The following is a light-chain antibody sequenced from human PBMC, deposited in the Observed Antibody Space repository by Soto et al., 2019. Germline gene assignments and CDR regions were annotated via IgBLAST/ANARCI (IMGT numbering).Light chain of an antibody. CDR1: QGIRND. J-gene: IGKJ1*01. Sequence: AIQMTQSPSSLSASVGDRVTITCRASQGIRNDLGWYQQKPGKAPKLLIYAASSLQSGVPSRFSGSGSGTNFTLPISSRQPEDFAIYYCQQNYNSPWTFGQGTRVNIK. V-gene: IGKV1-6*01. CDR2: AAS. CDR3: QQNYNSPWT.